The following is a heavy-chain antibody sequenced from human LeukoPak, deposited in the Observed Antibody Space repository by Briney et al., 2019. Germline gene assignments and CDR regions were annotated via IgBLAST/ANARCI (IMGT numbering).Heavy chain of an antibody. Sequence: ASVKVSCKASGGTFSSYAISWVRQAPGQGLEWMGGIIPIFGTANYAQKFQGRVTITADESTSTAYMELSSLRSEDTAVYHCARDGTYYDFWSGYSPYYFDYWGQGTLVTVSS. CDR2: IIPIFGTA. D-gene: IGHD3-3*01. CDR3: ARDGTYYDFWSGYSPYYFDY. CDR1: GGTFSSYA. J-gene: IGHJ4*02. V-gene: IGHV1-69*13.